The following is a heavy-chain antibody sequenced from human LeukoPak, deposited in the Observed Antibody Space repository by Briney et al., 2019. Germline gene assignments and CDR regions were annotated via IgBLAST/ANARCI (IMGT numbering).Heavy chain of an antibody. Sequence: ASVKVSCKAFGYTFTSYGISWVRQAPGQGIEWMGWISADNGDTNYAQKLQGRVTMTTDTSTGAAYMELRRLRSDDTAVYYCARPPPEWPMSWFDPWGQGTLVTVSS. D-gene: IGHD3-3*01. CDR3: ARPPPEWPMSWFDP. J-gene: IGHJ5*02. CDR1: GYTFTSYG. CDR2: ISADNGDT. V-gene: IGHV1-18*01.